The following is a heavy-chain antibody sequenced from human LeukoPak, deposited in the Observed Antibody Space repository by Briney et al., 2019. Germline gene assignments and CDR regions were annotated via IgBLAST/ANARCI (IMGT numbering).Heavy chain of an antibody. J-gene: IGHJ4*02. Sequence: SETLSLTCTVSGGSISSYYWSWIRQPPGKGLEWIGYISYRGYTTYNPSLKSRVTMSVDTSKNQFSLKLTSVTAADTAVYFCASWEPNDYWGQGTLVTVSS. D-gene: IGHD1-26*01. CDR3: ASWEPNDY. CDR1: GGSISSYY. V-gene: IGHV4-59*08. CDR2: ISYRGYT.